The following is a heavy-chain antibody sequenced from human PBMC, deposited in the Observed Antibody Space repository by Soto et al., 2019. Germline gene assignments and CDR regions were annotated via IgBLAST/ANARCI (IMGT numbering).Heavy chain of an antibody. CDR2: ISYDGSNE. CDR3: ARDSGYSYGPLDY. V-gene: IGHV3-30*03. J-gene: IGHJ4*02. Sequence: GGSLRLSCAASGFTFSSYGMHWVRQPPGKGLEWVAGISYDGSNEHYADSVKGRFAISRDNAKNSLYLQMNSLRAEDTAVYYCARDSGYSYGPLDYWGQGTLVTVSS. CDR1: GFTFSSYG. D-gene: IGHD5-18*01.